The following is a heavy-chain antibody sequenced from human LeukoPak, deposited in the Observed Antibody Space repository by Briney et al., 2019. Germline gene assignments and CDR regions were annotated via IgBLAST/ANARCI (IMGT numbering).Heavy chain of an antibody. D-gene: IGHD3-10*01. CDR1: GGSISSSSYY. CDR2: IYYSGST. V-gene: IGHV4-39*01. Sequence: SETLSLTCTVSGGSISSSSYYWGWIRQPPGKGLEWIGRIYYSGSTYYNPSLKSRVTISVDTSKNQFSLKLSSVTAADTAVYYCASYGLSYWYFDLWGRGTLVTVSS. J-gene: IGHJ2*01. CDR3: ASYGLSYWYFDL.